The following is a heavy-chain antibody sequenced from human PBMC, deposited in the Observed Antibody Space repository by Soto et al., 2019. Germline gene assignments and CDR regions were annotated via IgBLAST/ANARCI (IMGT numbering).Heavy chain of an antibody. D-gene: IGHD3-3*01. V-gene: IGHV4-39*01. CDR3: ARLVREDYDFWSGPSPGYFDY. J-gene: IGHJ4*02. Sequence: PSETLSLTCTVSGGSISSSSYYWGWIRQPPGKGLEWIGSIYYSGSTYYNPSLKSRVTISVDTSKNQFSLKLSSVTAADTAVYYCARLVREDYDFWSGPSPGYFDYWGQGTLVTVPS. CDR1: GGSISSSSYY. CDR2: IYYSGST.